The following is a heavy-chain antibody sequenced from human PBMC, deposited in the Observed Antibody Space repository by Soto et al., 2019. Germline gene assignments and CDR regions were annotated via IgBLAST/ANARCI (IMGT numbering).Heavy chain of an antibody. D-gene: IGHD5-12*01. J-gene: IGHJ4*02. CDR1: GVSITSYF. Sequence: PSETLSLTCTVSGVSITSYFWSWIRQTPGKGLDWIGSISFSGATYSNPSLKGRAALSVDTSENHLSLTLNSVTSADTAVYFCARDRRDGYKRYFDFCGQGNQVTVSS. CDR2: ISFSGAT. CDR3: ARDRRDGYKRYFDF. V-gene: IGHV4-59*01.